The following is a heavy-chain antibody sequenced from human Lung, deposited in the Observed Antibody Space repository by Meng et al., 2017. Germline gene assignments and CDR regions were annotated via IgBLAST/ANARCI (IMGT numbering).Heavy chain of an antibody. D-gene: IGHD4-11*01. J-gene: IGHJ4*02. Sequence: QVQLREWGAGLLKPLEALSHTWVVSVGSFSDYYWSWIRQPPGKGLEWIGEINHSGSTNYNPSLESRATISVDTSQNNLSLKLSSVTAADSAVYYCARGPTTMAHDFDYWGQGTLVTVSS. CDR3: ARGPTTMAHDFDY. V-gene: IGHV4-34*01. CDR2: INHSGST. CDR1: VGSFSDYY.